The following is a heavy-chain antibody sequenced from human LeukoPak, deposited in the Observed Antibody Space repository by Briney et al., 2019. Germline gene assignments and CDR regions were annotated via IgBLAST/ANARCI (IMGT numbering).Heavy chain of an antibody. CDR3: AKGSLDYYDSSGYYFDY. CDR1: GFTFSSYS. V-gene: IGHV3-23*01. J-gene: IGHJ4*02. CDR2: ISGSGGNT. Sequence: GGSLRLSCAASGFTFSSYSMNWVRQAPGKGLEWVSAISGSGGNTYYADSVKGRFTISRDNSKNTLYLQMNSLRAEDTAVYYCAKGSLDYYDSSGYYFDYWGQGTLVTVPS. D-gene: IGHD3-22*01.